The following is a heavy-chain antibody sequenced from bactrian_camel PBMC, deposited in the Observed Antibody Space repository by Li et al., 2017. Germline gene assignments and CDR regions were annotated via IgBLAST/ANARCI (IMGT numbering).Heavy chain of an antibody. V-gene: IGHV3S28*01. CDR3: LAARPGTWLYGIPILDCPSVTYEYTY. CDR2: IWPGGGST. CDR1: GYTVSSSC. J-gene: IGHJ4*01. D-gene: IGHD6*01. Sequence: QLVESGGGSVQAGGSLRVSCAASGYTVSSSCMGWFRQAPGKEREGVAAIWPGGGSTYYADSVKGRFTSSEDNAKNTVYLQMNSLKPEDTAVYYCLAARPGTWLYGIPILDCPSVTYEYTYWGQGTQVTVS.